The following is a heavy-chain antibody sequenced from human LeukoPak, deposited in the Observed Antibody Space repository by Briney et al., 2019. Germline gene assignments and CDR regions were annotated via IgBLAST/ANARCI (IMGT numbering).Heavy chain of an antibody. CDR3: AREYGDYGGNWFDP. D-gene: IGHD4-17*01. J-gene: IGHJ5*02. Sequence: SETLSLTCTVSGGSISSYYWSWIRQPPGKGLEWIGYIYYSGSTNYNPSLKSRVTISVDTSKNQFSLKLSSVTAADTAVYYCAREYGDYGGNWFDPWGQGTLVTVSS. CDR1: GGSISSYY. CDR2: IYYSGST. V-gene: IGHV4-59*01.